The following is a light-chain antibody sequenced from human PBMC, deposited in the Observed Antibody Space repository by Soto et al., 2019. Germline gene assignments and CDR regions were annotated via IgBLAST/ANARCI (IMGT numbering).Light chain of an antibody. J-gene: IGKJ1*01. Sequence: DIQMTQSPSTLSASVGDRVTITCRASQSVNDWLAWYQQKQGKDPNLLIYTVSNLESGVPSRFSGSGSGTEFTLTISSLQPDDFATYYCQQYNSYSWTFGQGTKVEIK. CDR3: QQYNSYSWT. CDR2: TVS. CDR1: QSVNDW. V-gene: IGKV1-5*03.